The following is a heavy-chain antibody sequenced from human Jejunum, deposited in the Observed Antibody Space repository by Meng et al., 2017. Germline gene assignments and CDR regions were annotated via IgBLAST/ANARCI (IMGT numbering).Heavy chain of an antibody. J-gene: IGHJ4*02. V-gene: IGHV3-74*01. Sequence: GGSLRLSCAVSGCTFSDYWMHWVRQAPGKGLVWVSHVESDGSSTNYADSVKGRFTIFRDNAKTTLYLQMRSLRVEDTGVYYCARDPARGNAYVYDDWGQGTLVTVSS. D-gene: IGHD3-10*01. CDR2: VESDGSST. CDR1: GCTFSDYW. CDR3: ARDPARGNAYVYDD.